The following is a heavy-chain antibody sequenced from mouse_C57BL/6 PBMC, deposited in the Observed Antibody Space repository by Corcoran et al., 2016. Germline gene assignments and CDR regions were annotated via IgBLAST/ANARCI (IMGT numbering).Heavy chain of an antibody. CDR3: ARPYDYDGLWYFDV. D-gene: IGHD2-4*01. Sequence: EVQLQRSGPKLVKPGASVKISCKASGYTFTEYNMNWVQPSHGKSLEWIGDINPNNGGTSYNQKFKGKATLTVDKSSSTAYMELRSLTSEDSAVYDCARPYDYDGLWYFDVWGTGTTVTVSS. CDR1: GYTFTEYN. V-gene: IGHV1-26*01. CDR2: INPNNGGT. J-gene: IGHJ1*03.